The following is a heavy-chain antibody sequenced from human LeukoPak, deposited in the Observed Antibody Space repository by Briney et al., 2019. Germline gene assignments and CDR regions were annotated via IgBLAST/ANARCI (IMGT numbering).Heavy chain of an antibody. D-gene: IGHD3-10*01. CDR1: GGSISSYY. CDR2: IYTSTSGST. Sequence: TSETLSLTCTVSGGSISSYYWSWIRQPAGKGLEWIGRIYTSTSGSTNYNPSLKSRVTMSVDTSKNQLSLKLNSVTAADTAVYYCAREESDASYYGSGSYLPPYYYYYYMDVWGKGTTVTISS. J-gene: IGHJ6*03. CDR3: AREESDASYYGSGSYLPPYYYYYYMDV. V-gene: IGHV4-4*07.